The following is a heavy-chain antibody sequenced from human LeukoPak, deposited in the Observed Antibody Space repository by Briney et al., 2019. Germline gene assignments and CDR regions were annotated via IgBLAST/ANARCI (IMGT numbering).Heavy chain of an antibody. J-gene: IGHJ4*02. CDR2: VNTDGSST. V-gene: IGHV3-74*01. Sequence: QPGGSLRLSCAASGFTFSTYWIHWVRHTPGKGLVWVSRVNTDGSSTNYADSVKGRFTVSRDNAKNTLYLQMNSLRAEDTAFYYCAKGPYSSGWYLDSWGQGTLVTVSS. CDR3: AKGPYSSGWYLDS. CDR1: GFTFSTYW. D-gene: IGHD6-19*01.